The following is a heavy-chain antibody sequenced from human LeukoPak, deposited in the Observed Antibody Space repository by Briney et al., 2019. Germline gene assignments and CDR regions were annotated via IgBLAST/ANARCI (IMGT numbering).Heavy chain of an antibody. CDR1: GLAFSSYT. CDR2: INRGGTST. J-gene: IGHJ4*02. Sequence: GGSLRLSCAACGLAFSSYTMNWARQAPGKGQEWVASINRGGTSTHYAFSVKGRFTISRDNAQNVLYLQMNGLRGDDAAVYYCLRGDSRDFWGQGTLVTVSS. D-gene: IGHD3-22*01. CDR3: LRGDSRDF. V-gene: IGHV3-21*06.